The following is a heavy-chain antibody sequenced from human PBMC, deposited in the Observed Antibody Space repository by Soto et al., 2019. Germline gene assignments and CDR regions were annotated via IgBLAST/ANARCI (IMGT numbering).Heavy chain of an antibody. Sequence: QVHLVQSGAEVKKPGASVKVSCKASGYTFTNYDINWVRQAPGQGLEWMGWISTYTGNTNYAQKLQGRVTMTTDTSTSTAYMELRSLRSDDTAAYYCARGYYYGSGRPTPGGMDVWGQGTTVTVS. CDR3: ARGYYYGSGRPTPGGMDV. V-gene: IGHV1-18*01. D-gene: IGHD3-10*01. CDR1: GYTFTNYD. J-gene: IGHJ6*02. CDR2: ISTYTGNT.